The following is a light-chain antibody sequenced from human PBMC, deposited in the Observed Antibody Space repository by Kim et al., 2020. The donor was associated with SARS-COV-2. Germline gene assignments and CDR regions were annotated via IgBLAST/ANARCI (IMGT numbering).Light chain of an antibody. CDR2: AAS. Sequence: DIQMTQSPSALSASVGDRVTITWRASQNIRKYLNWYQQKLGRAPKVLIYAASNLQSGVPSRFTGSGSGTDFTLTISSLQPEDFATYYCQQSYSTPLTFGQGTKVDIK. CDR3: QQSYSTPLT. V-gene: IGKV1-39*01. J-gene: IGKJ1*01. CDR1: QNIRKY.